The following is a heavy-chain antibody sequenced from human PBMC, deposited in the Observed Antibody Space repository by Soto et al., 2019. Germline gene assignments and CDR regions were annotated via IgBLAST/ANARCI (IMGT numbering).Heavy chain of an antibody. Sequence: PSETLSLTCAVYGGSFSGYYWSWIRQPPGKGLEWIGEINHSGSTNYNPSLKSRVTISVDTSKNQFSLKLSSVTAADTAVYYCARGMHYDALKAWFDPWGRGTLVTVSS. J-gene: IGHJ5*02. CDR1: GGSFSGYY. D-gene: IGHD3-22*01. CDR2: INHSGST. CDR3: ARGMHYDALKAWFDP. V-gene: IGHV4-34*01.